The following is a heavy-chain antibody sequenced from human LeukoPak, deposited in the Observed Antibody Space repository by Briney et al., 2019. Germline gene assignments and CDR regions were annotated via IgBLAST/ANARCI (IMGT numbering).Heavy chain of an antibody. V-gene: IGHV1-18*01. CDR3: ATIKGWLELRQHDAFDI. J-gene: IGHJ3*02. CDR1: GYTFTSYG. CDR2: ISAYNGNT. Sequence: ASVKVSCKASGYTFTSYGISWVRQAPGQGLEWMGWISAYNGNTNYAQKLQGRVTMTTDTSTSTAYMELRSLRSDDTAVYYCATIKGWLELRQHDAFDIWGQGTMVTVSS. D-gene: IGHD1-7*01.